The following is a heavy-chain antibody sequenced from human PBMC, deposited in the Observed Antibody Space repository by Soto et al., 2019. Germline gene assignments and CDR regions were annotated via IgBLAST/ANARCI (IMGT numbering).Heavy chain of an antibody. CDR3: ARHLVDDAFDI. V-gene: IGHV4-59*08. Sequence: SETLSLTCTVSGGSISDYYWSWIRQPPGKGLEGIGYMSDSGSTNYTPSLRSRVTMSVDTSKNQFSLRLRYVTAADTAVYYCARHLVDDAFDIWGQGILVTVSS. CDR2: MSDSGST. CDR1: GGSISDYY. J-gene: IGHJ3*02.